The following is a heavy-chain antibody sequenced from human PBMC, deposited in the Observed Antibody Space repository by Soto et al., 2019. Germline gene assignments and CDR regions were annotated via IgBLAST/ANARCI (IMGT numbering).Heavy chain of an antibody. J-gene: IGHJ3*02. Sequence: QVQLQQWGAGLLKPSETLSLTCAVYGGSFSGYYWSWIRQPPGKGLEWIGEINHSGSTNYNPSLKSRVTISVDTSKNQFSLKLSSVTAADTAVDYCARGRATSRAFDIWGQGTMVTVSS. V-gene: IGHV4-34*01. CDR1: GGSFSGYY. CDR2: INHSGST. D-gene: IGHD1-26*01. CDR3: ARGRATSRAFDI.